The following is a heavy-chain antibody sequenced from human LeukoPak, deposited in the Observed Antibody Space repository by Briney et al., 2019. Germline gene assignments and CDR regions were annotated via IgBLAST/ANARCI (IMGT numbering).Heavy chain of an antibody. J-gene: IGHJ5*02. Sequence: ASVKVSCKASGYIFTSYDISWVRQAPGQGLEWMGWIRSNDGHTKYAQKFQGRVTMTIDTFITTVYMELRSLTSDDTAMYYCARQQLVPNWFDPWGQGTLVTVSS. CDR3: ARQQLVPNWFDP. CDR1: GYIFTSYD. CDR2: IRSNDGHT. V-gene: IGHV1-18*01. D-gene: IGHD6-13*01.